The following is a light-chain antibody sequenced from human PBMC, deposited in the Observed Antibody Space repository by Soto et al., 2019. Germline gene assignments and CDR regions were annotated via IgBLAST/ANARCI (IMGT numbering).Light chain of an antibody. CDR3: QQYNSYMT. V-gene: IGKV1-5*03. J-gene: IGKJ1*01. CDR2: KAS. CDR1: QSISYW. Sequence: DIQMTQSPSTLSASVGDRVTITCRASQSISYWLAWYQQKPGKAPKLLIYKASSLESGVPSRFNGSGSGTEFTIIISSLQPDDFATYFCQQYNSYMTFGQGTKVEVK.